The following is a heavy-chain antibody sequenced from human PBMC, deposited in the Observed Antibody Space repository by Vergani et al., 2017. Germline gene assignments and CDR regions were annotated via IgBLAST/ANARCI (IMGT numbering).Heavy chain of an antibody. J-gene: IGHJ5*02. CDR1: GGSINSGDYY. D-gene: IGHD2-21*01. CDR2: IYYSGNT. Sequence: QVQLQESGPGLVKPLQTLSLTCTVSGGSINSGDYYWSWIRQPPGKGLEWIGYIYYSGNTYYNPSLRSRVSISLDTSKNRFSLKLNSVTAADTAVYYCARDSPGDWFDPWGQGTLVTVSS. CDR3: ARDSPGDWFDP. V-gene: IGHV4-30-4*08.